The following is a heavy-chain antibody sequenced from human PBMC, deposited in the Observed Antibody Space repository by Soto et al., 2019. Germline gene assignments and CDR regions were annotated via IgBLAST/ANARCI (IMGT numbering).Heavy chain of an antibody. D-gene: IGHD4-17*01. CDR1: SGSISSSNW. J-gene: IGHJ5*02. CDR3: AREFRAVTTTGNNSFDP. CDR2: IYHSGST. Sequence: SETLSLTCAVSSGSISSSNWWSWVRQPPGKGLEWIGEIYHSGSTNYNPSLKSRVTISVDKSKNQFSLKLSSVTAADTAVYYCAREFRAVTTTGNNSFDPWGQGTLVTVSS. V-gene: IGHV4-4*02.